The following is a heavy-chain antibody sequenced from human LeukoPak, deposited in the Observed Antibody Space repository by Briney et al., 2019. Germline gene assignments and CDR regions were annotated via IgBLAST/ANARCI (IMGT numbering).Heavy chain of an antibody. J-gene: IGHJ4*02. CDR2: MNPNSGNT. V-gene: IGHV1-8*01. CDR1: GYTFTSYD. Sequence: ASVKVSCKASGYTFTSYDINWVRQATGQGLEWMGWMNPNSGNTGYAQKFQGRVTMTRNTSISTAYMELSGLRSEDTAVYYCARDTYYYDSSGYYFFDYWGQGTLVTVSS. D-gene: IGHD3-22*01. CDR3: ARDTYYYDSSGYYFFDY.